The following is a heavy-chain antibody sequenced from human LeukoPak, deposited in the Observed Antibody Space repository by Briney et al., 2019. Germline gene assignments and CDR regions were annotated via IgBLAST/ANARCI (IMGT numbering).Heavy chain of an antibody. V-gene: IGHV4-59*01. J-gene: IGHJ4*02. CDR1: GGSITGYY. D-gene: IGHD6-19*01. Sequence: PSETLSLTCTVSGGSITGYYWSWIRQPPGKGLEWIGYISYSGSTNSNPSLKSRVTMSVDTSKNQFSLKLSSVTAADTAVYYCARGGVGRLAYDYWGQGTLVTVSS. CDR3: ARGGVGRLAYDY. CDR2: ISYSGST.